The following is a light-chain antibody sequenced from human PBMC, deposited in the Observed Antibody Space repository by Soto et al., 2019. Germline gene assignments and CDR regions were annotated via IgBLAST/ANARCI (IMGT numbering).Light chain of an antibody. J-gene: IGKJ1*01. Sequence: EIVLTQSPGTLSLSPGERATLSCRASQNIRTLLAWFQQKPGQAPRLLIYGASSRAAGIPDRFSGSGSETDFTLTINRLEPEDFAVYYCQQYGSSPGTFGQGTKVDIK. CDR2: GAS. CDR1: QNIRTL. V-gene: IGKV3-20*01. CDR3: QQYGSSPGT.